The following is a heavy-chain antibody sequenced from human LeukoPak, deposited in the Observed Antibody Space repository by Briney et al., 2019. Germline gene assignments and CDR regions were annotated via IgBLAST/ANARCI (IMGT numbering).Heavy chain of an antibody. CDR2: INHSGST. Sequence: SETLSLTCAVYGGSFSGYYWSWIRQPPGKGLEWIGEINHSGSTNYNPSLKSRVTISVDTSKNQFSLKLSSVTAADTAVYYCARDFDSSGYCDYWGQGTLVTVSS. J-gene: IGHJ4*02. V-gene: IGHV4-34*01. CDR1: GGSFSGYY. D-gene: IGHD3-22*01. CDR3: ARDFDSSGYCDY.